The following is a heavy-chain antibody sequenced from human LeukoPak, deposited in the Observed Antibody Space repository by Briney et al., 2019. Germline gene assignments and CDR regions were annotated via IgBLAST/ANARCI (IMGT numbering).Heavy chain of an antibody. J-gene: IGHJ4*02. Sequence: SETLSLTCAVYGGSFSGYYWSWIRQPPGKGLEWIGEINHSGSTNYNPSLKSRVTISVDTSKNQFSLKLSSVTAADTAVYYCASRASSTYVWGSYRSQFDYWGQGTLVTVSS. CDR2: INHSGST. CDR3: ASRASSTYVWGSYRSQFDY. CDR1: GGSFSGYY. D-gene: IGHD3-16*02. V-gene: IGHV4-34*01.